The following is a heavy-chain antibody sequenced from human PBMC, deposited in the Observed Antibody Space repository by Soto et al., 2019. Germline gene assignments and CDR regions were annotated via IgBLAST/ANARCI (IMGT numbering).Heavy chain of an antibody. J-gene: IGHJ3*02. CDR3: ASDYGGNPRPDAFDI. CDR1: GFTFSDYY. D-gene: IGHD4-17*01. V-gene: IGHV3-11*06. CDR2: ISSSSYT. Sequence: KPGGSLRLSCPASGFTFSDYYMSWIRQAPGKGLEWVSYISSSSYTNYADSVKGRFTISRDNAKNSLYLQMNSLRAKDKAVYYCASDYGGNPRPDAFDIWGQGTMVTVSS.